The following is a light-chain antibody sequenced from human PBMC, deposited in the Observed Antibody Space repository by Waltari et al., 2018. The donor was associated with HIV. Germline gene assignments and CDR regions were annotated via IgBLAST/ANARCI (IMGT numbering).Light chain of an antibody. J-gene: IGKJ3*01. CDR3: QLFGTSPPFT. CDR2: GAS. Sequence: EIVLTQSPGTLSLSPGQRATLSCRASQSVSSNSIAWYQHKPGQAPRLLIYGASRRAAGIPDRFSGSGSGTDFTLIISRLEPEDFAVYYCQLFGTSPPFTFGPGTKVDIK. V-gene: IGKV3-20*01. CDR1: QSVSSNS.